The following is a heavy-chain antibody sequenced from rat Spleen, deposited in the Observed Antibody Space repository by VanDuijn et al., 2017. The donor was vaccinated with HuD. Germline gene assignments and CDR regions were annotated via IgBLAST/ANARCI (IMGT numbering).Heavy chain of an antibody. CDR1: GFTFSNYG. CDR3: ARHRYKRTVAAVDY. CDR2: ISYDGGST. Sequence: EVQLMESGGGLVQPGRSMKLSCAASGFTFSNYGMAWVRQAPKKGLEWVAYISYDGGSTYYRDSVKGRFTISRDNAKSTLYLQMDSLRSEDTATYYCARHRYKRTVAAVDYWGQGVMVTVSS. D-gene: IGHD1-8*01. V-gene: IGHV5-25*01. J-gene: IGHJ2*01.